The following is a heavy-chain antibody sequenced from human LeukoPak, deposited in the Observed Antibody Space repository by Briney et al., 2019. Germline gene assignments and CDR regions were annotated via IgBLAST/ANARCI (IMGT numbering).Heavy chain of an antibody. CDR3: ARSRYCSSTSCLHYYYYGMDV. CDR1: GYTFTSYD. D-gene: IGHD2-2*01. V-gene: IGHV1-8*01. CDR2: MNPNSGNT. Sequence: ASVKVSCKASGYTFTSYDINWVRQATGQGLEWMGWMNPNSGNTGYAQKFQGRVTMTRNTSISTAYMELSSRRSEDTAVYYCARSRYCSSTSCLHYYYYGMDVWGQGTTVTVSS. J-gene: IGHJ6*02.